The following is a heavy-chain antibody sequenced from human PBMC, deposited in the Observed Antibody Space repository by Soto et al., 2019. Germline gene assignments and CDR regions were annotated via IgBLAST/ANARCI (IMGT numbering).Heavy chain of an antibody. CDR1: GGSISSYY. CDR2: IYYSGST. D-gene: IGHD6-19*01. Sequence: QVQLQESGPGLVKPSETLSLTCTVSGGSISSYYWSWIRQPPGKGLEWIGYIYYSGSTNYNPSLKRRVTISVDTSKNQFSLKLSSVTAADTAVYYCARDPAVVTPHYYYYYGMDVWGQGTTVTVSS. V-gene: IGHV4-59*01. J-gene: IGHJ6*02. CDR3: ARDPAVVTPHYYYYYGMDV.